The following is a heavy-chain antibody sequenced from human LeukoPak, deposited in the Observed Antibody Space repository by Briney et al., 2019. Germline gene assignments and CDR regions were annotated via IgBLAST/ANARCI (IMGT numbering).Heavy chain of an antibody. D-gene: IGHD6-13*01. Sequence: PSETLSLTCAVYGGSFSGYYWSWIRQPPGKGLEWIGYIYYSGSTNKNPSLKSRVTISVDTSKNQFSLKLSSVTAADTAVYYCARVDSSNWYDSRGYFDQWGQGTLVTVSS. CDR2: IYYSGST. J-gene: IGHJ4*02. V-gene: IGHV4-34*11. CDR3: ARVDSSNWYDSRGYFDQ. CDR1: GGSFSGYY.